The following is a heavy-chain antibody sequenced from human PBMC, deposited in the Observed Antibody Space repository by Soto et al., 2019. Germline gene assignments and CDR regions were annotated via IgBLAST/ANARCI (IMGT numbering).Heavy chain of an antibody. CDR2: ILVGGST. CDR3: ETANAPGGGAFDI. D-gene: IGHD2-8*02. CDR1: GFTCSSYD. Sequence: GGSLRLSCAASGFTCSSYDMSWVRQAPGKGLEWVSTILVGGSTHYPDSVKGRLTIPRDNSKNTVFLQMNSLTAGDTAVYYCETANAPGGGAFDISGQGTMATVSS. J-gene: IGHJ3*02. V-gene: IGHV3-23*01.